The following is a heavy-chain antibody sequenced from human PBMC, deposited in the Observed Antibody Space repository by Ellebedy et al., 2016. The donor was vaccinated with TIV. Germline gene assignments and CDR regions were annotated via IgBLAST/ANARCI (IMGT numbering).Heavy chain of an antibody. CDR3: ARDTVTASSGMDV. Sequence: ASVKVSCKASGYTFSSYDINWVRQATGQGLEWMGWMNPNSSNTGYAQKFQGRVTITEDRSTSTAYMELSSLRSEDTAVYYWARDTVTASSGMDVWGQGTTVTVSS. D-gene: IGHD3-16*01. J-gene: IGHJ6*02. CDR2: MNPNSSNT. V-gene: IGHV1-8*01. CDR1: GYTFSSYD.